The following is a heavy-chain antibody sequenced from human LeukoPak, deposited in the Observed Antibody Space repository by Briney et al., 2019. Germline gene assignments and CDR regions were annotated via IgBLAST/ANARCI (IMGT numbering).Heavy chain of an antibody. Sequence: PGGSLRLSCAASGFTFSRFTMNWVRQAPGKGLEWVSSITSSSSYIYYADSVKGRLTISRDSSQNTLDLQMNSLRAEDTAVYYCARESSSSSYYYMDVWGKGTTVTVSS. CDR2: ITSSSSYI. CDR3: ARESSSSSYYYMDV. J-gene: IGHJ6*03. CDR1: GFTFSRFT. D-gene: IGHD6-6*01. V-gene: IGHV3-21*01.